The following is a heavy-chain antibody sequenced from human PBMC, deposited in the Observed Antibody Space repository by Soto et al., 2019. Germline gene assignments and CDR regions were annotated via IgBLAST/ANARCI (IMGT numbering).Heavy chain of an antibody. Sequence: QVQLVQSGAEVRKSGSSVKVSCKLSGASFDSYTITWVRQAPGQGLEWMGGIIPIFGTTNYAQKFQGRLKITADGFTSAASMDLSSLTSEDTAVYYCARGPLYDLESGMYWYFDLWGRGTLVTVSS. CDR2: IIPIFGTT. D-gene: IGHD1-26*01. CDR3: ARGPLYDLESGMYWYFDL. J-gene: IGHJ2*01. V-gene: IGHV1-69*01. CDR1: GASFDSYT.